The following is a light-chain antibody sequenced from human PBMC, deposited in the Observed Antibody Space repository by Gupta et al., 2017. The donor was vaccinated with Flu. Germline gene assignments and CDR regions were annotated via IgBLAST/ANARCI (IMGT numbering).Light chain of an antibody. CDR2: DVI. CDR3: SSDAGSDNVI. J-gene: IGLJ2*01. CDR1: SSDIGAYNY. V-gene: IGLV2-8*01. Sequence: QSALAQPPSASGSPGQSVTISCTGTSSDIGAYNYVSWYQHPPGKAPKLLIYDVIKRPSGVPDRFSASKSRSTASLTVSVLQADEEADYYCSSDAGSDNVIFGEGTKVTVL.